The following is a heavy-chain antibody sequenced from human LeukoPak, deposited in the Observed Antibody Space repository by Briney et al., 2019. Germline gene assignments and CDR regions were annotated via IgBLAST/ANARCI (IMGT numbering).Heavy chain of an antibody. CDR3: ARDDGFVVEKAFDI. CDR1: GGSTSSYY. V-gene: IGHV4-4*07. CDR2: IYTSGST. J-gene: IGHJ3*02. D-gene: IGHD2-2*01. Sequence: SETLSLTCNASGGSTSSYYWSWIRQPAGKGLEWIGRIYTSGSTNYNPSLKSRVTMSVDTSKNQFSLKLSSVTAAGTAVYYCARDDGFVVEKAFDIWGQGTMVTVSS.